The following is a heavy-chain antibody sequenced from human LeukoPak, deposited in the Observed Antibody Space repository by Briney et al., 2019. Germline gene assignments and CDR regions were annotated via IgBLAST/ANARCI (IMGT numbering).Heavy chain of an antibody. V-gene: IGHV4-39*07. Sequence: PSETLSLTCTVSGGPISSSSYYWGWLRQPPGKGLEWIGSIYYSGSTYYNPSLKSRVTISVDTSKNQFSLKLSSVTAADTAVYYCARGVDSSGWYGGFDYWGQGTLVTVSS. J-gene: IGHJ4*02. D-gene: IGHD6-19*01. CDR1: GGPISSSSYY. CDR3: ARGVDSSGWYGGFDY. CDR2: IYYSGST.